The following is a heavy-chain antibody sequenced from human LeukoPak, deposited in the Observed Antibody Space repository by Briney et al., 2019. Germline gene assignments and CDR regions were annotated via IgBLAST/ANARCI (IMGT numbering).Heavy chain of an antibody. CDR2: ISSSGRTI. J-gene: IGHJ3*02. V-gene: IGHV3-48*03. CDR3: ARNSYAFDM. Sequence: GGSLRLSCAASGFTFNDYEMNWVRQAPGKGLEWVSYISSSGRTIFYADSVKGRFTISRDNAKNSLYLQMNGLRAEDTAVYYCARNSYAFDMWGQGAMVTVSS. CDR1: GFTFNDYE.